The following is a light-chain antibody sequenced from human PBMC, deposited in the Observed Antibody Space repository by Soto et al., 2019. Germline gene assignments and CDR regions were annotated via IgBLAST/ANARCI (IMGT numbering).Light chain of an antibody. CDR2: KAS. V-gene: IGKV1-5*03. J-gene: IGKJ2*01. CDR3: QQYNSPYT. CDR1: QTISSW. Sequence: DIQMTQSPSTLSASVGDRVTITCRASQTISSWLAWYQQKPGKAPKLLIYKASSLESGVPSRFSGSGSGTEFTLTTSSLQPDDFATYYCQQYNSPYTFGQGTKVEIK.